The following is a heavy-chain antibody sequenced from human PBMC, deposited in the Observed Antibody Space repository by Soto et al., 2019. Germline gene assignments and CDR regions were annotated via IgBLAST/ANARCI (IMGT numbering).Heavy chain of an antibody. J-gene: IGHJ6*02. D-gene: IGHD3-3*01. CDR1: GGSISSRSYY. Sequence: SETLSLTCTVSGGSISSRSYYWGWIRQPPGKGLEWIGSIYYSGSTYYNPSLKSRVTISVDTSKNQFSLKLSSVTAADTAVYSCARDRFSGWLLYPYYGMDVWGQGTTVTVSS. V-gene: IGHV4-39*07. CDR2: IYYSGST. CDR3: ARDRFSGWLLYPYYGMDV.